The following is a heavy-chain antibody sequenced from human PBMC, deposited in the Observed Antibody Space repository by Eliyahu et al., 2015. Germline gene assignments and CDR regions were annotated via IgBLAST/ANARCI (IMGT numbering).Heavy chain of an antibody. Sequence: QITLKESGPTLVKPTQTPTLTCTFXGXSLTTSGVGVGWIRQPPVKALEWLALIYWDDGKRYSPSLKSSLTITKDSSKNQVVLTMTNVDPVDTATYYCAHRNSHSSSSGFFDYWGQGILVTVSS. CDR2: IYWDDGK. D-gene: IGHD6-13*01. CDR3: AHRNSHSSSSGFFDY. J-gene: IGHJ4*02. CDR1: GXSLTTSGVG. V-gene: IGHV2-5*02.